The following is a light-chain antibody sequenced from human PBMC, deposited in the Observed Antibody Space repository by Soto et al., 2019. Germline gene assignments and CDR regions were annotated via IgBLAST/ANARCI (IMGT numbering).Light chain of an antibody. CDR2: AAS. J-gene: IGKJ1*01. Sequence: AIQMTQSPSSLSASVGDRVTITCRASQGIGNDLGWYQEKPRKAPNLLIYAASNLQSGVPSRFSGSGSGTDFTLTISSLQPEDFATYYCLQAYNYPWTFGQGTKVEIK. CDR3: LQAYNYPWT. CDR1: QGIGND. V-gene: IGKV1-6*01.